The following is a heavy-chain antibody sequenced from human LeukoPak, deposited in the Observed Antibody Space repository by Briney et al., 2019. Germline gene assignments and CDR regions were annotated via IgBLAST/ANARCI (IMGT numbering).Heavy chain of an antibody. CDR2: IYSSGST. V-gene: IGHV4-4*07. D-gene: IGHD6-13*01. Sequence: SGTLSLTCTVSGGSISSFYWSWIRQPAGKGLEWIGRIYSSGSTNYNPSLKSRVTMSVDTSKNQFSLKLSSVTAADTAVHYCARGPKYSSSWFLFDYWGQGTLVTVSS. CDR1: GGSISSFY. CDR3: ARGPKYSSSWFLFDY. J-gene: IGHJ4*02.